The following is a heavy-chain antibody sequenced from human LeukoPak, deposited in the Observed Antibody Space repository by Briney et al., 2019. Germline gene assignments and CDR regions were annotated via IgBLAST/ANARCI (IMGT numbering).Heavy chain of an antibody. CDR3: TTTIAVAGTGYY. V-gene: IGHV3-15*01. CDR1: GFTFSNAW. D-gene: IGHD6-19*01. J-gene: IGHJ4*02. CDR2: IKSKTDGGTT. Sequence: GGSLRLSCAASGFTFSNAWMSWVRQAPGKGLEWVGRIKSKTDGGTTDYAAPVKGRFTISRDGSKNTLYLQMNSLKTEDTAVYYCTTTIAVAGTGYYWGQGTLVTVSS.